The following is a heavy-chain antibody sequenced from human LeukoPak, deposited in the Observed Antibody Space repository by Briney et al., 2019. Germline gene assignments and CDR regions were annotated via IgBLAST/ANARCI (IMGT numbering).Heavy chain of an antibody. V-gene: IGHV3-11*01. CDR3: AKALPGAYYFDY. CDR1: GFTFSDYY. Sequence: GGSLRLSCAASGFTFSDYYMSWIRQAPGKGLEWVSYISSSGSTTYYADSVKGRFTISRDNSKNTLYLQMNSLRAEDTAVYHCAKALPGAYYFDYWGQGTLVTVSS. CDR2: ISSSGSTT. D-gene: IGHD1-26*01. J-gene: IGHJ4*02.